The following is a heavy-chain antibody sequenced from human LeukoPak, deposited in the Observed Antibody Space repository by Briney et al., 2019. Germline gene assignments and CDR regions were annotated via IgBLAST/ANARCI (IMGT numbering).Heavy chain of an antibody. V-gene: IGHV3-23*01. CDR3: AKGWRVEYYYDSSGYYLDY. D-gene: IGHD3-22*01. CDR1: GFTFSSYA. Sequence: GGSLRLSCAASGFTFSSYAMSWVRQAPGKGLEWVSAISGSGGSTYYADSVKGRFTISRDNSKNTLHLQMNSLRAEDTAVYYCAKGWRVEYYYDSSGYYLDYWGQGTLVTVSS. J-gene: IGHJ4*02. CDR2: ISGSGGST.